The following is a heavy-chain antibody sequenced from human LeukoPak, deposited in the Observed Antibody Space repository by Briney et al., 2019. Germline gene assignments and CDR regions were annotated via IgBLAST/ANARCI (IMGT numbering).Heavy chain of an antibody. V-gene: IGHV4-34*01. CDR3: ARENRWEYTFTLDY. Sequence: SETLSLTCAVYGGSFSGYYWSWIRQPPGKGLEWIGEINHSGSTNYNPPLKSRVTISVETSKNQFSLKLSSVTAADTAVYYCARENRWEYTFTLDYWGQGTLVTVSS. D-gene: IGHD1-26*01. CDR1: GGSFSGYY. J-gene: IGHJ4*02. CDR2: INHSGST.